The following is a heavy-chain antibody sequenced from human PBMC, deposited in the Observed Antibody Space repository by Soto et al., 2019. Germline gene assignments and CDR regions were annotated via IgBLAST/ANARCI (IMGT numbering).Heavy chain of an antibody. CDR2: IYHDGIT. D-gene: IGHD3-22*01. J-gene: IGHJ4*02. CDR3: ASAYDSSAYTFDF. Sequence: SETLSLTCAVTGFSITSGYYWGWIRQPPGKGLEWIGNIYHDGITYYNPSLKSRVTMSVDTSNNQFSLRLTSVTAADTAVYYCASAYDSSAYTFDFWGQGTMVTVYS. V-gene: IGHV4-38-2*01. CDR1: GFSITSGYY.